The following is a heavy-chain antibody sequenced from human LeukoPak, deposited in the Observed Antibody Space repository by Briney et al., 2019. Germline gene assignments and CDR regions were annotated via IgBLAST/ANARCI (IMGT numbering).Heavy chain of an antibody. CDR1: GGSISSYY. Sequence: SETPSLTCTVSGGSISSYYWSWIRQPPGKGLEWIGYIYYSGSTNYNPSLKSRVTISVDTSKNQFSLKLSSVTAADTAVYYCARVSSYYDILTGYYTLYYFDYWGQGTLVTVSS. CDR3: ARVSSYYDILTGYYTLYYFDY. CDR2: IYYSGST. D-gene: IGHD3-9*01. V-gene: IGHV4-59*01. J-gene: IGHJ4*02.